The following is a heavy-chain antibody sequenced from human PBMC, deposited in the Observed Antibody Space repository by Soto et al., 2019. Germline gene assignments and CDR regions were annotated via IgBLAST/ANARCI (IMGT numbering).Heavy chain of an antibody. CDR3: VRHGNGTPFYFDF. D-gene: IGHD1-1*01. Sequence: EVQLVQSGAEVKKPGESLRLSCQGSGYRFINYWISWVRQMRGKGLEWVGRIDPSDSYTVYSPSFQGHVTISIDTAINTAFLEWRSLQASDTAMYYCVRHGNGTPFYFDFWGRGTLVPVSS. V-gene: IGHV5-10-1*03. CDR1: GYRFINYW. J-gene: IGHJ4*02. CDR2: IDPSDSYT.